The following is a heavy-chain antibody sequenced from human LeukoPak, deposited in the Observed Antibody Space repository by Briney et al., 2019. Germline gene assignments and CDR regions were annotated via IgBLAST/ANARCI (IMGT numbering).Heavy chain of an antibody. V-gene: IGHV1-18*01. D-gene: IGHD3-22*01. J-gene: IGHJ5*02. CDR2: ISAYNGNT. Sequence: GASVKVSCKASGYTFTSYGISWVRQAPGQGLEWMGWISAYNGNTNYAQKLQGRVTMTTDTPTSTAYMELRSLRSDDTAVYYCARDVDSYDSPWFDPWGQGTLVTVSS. CDR1: GYTFTSYG. CDR3: ARDVDSYDSPWFDP.